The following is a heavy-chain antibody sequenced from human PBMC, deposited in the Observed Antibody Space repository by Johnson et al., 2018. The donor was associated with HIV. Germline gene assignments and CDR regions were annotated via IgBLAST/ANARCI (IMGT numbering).Heavy chain of an antibody. V-gene: IGHV3-30*18. Sequence: QVQLVESGGGLVQPGGSLTLSCAASRFTFSSNDMHWVRQATGKGLEWVAVISYDGSVKYYADAVKGRFTISRDNSKNTLYLQMNSLRAEDTAVYYCAKAMGGWLLAHAFDIRGQGKMVTISS. D-gene: IGHD3-22*01. CDR2: ISYDGSVK. CDR1: RFTFSSND. J-gene: IGHJ3*02. CDR3: AKAMGGWLLAHAFDI.